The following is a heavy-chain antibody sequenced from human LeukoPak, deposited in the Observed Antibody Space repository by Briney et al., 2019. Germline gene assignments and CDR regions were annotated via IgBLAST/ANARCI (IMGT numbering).Heavy chain of an antibody. Sequence: SETLSLTCTVSGGSISSSSYYWGWLRQPPGTGLEWIGSIYYSGSTYYNPSLKSRVTISVDTSKNQFSLKLSSVTAADTAVYYCARAMIVVVTFDYWGQRTLVTVSS. CDR3: ARAMIVVVTFDY. CDR1: GGSISSSSYY. D-gene: IGHD3-22*01. V-gene: IGHV4-39*07. CDR2: IYYSGST. J-gene: IGHJ4*02.